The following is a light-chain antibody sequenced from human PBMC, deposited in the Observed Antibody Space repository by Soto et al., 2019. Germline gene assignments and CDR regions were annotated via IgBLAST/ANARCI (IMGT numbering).Light chain of an antibody. CDR3: QPRSNWPSIT. V-gene: IGKV3-11*01. CDR1: QSVSSY. J-gene: IGKJ5*01. Sequence: EIVLTQSPATLSLSPGERATLSCRASQSVSSYLAWYQKKPGQTSRLLIYDASNRATGIRARFSGSGSGTDFTLTISTLEPEDFALSYCQPRSNWPSITFGQGTRLEIK. CDR2: DAS.